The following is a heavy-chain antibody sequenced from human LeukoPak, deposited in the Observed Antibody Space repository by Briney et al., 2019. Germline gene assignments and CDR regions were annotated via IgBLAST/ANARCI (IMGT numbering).Heavy chain of an antibody. J-gene: IGHJ4*02. D-gene: IGHD6-13*01. V-gene: IGHV1-2*02. CDR2: INPNSGGT. CDR1: GYTFTDYY. CDR3: ARSSSSSPGY. Sequence: ASVKVSCKASGYTFTDYYMHWVRQAPGQGLEWMGWINPNSGGTNYAQKFQGRVTMTRDTSISTAYMELSRPRSDDTAVYYCARSSSSSPGYWGQGTLVTVSS.